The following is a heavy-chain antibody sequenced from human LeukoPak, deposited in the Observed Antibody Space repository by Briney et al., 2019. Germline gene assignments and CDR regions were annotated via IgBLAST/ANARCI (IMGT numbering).Heavy chain of an antibody. Sequence: PSETLSLTCTVSGGSISNNNYYWGWIRQPPGKGLEWIGSIYYSGSTYYNPSLKSRVTISVDTSKNQFSLKLSSVTAADTAVYYCARDGFGYYDILTGYYDKQNWFDPWGQGTLVTVSS. J-gene: IGHJ5*02. CDR1: GGSISNNNYY. D-gene: IGHD3-9*01. V-gene: IGHV4-39*07. CDR3: ARDGFGYYDILTGYYDKQNWFDP. CDR2: IYYSGST.